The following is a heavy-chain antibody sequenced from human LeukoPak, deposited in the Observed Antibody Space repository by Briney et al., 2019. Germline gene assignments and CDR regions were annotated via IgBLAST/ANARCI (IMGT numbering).Heavy chain of an antibody. CDR3: ARDYYDRSKGGGEYYFDY. CDR2: ISYDGSNK. J-gene: IGHJ4*02. D-gene: IGHD3-22*01. V-gene: IGHV3-30*01. CDR1: GFTFSSYA. Sequence: GGSLRLSCAASGFTFSSYAMHWVRQAPGKGLEWVAVISYDGSNKYYADSVKGRFTISRDTSKNTLYLQMNSLRAEDTAVYYCARDYYDRSKGGGEYYFDYWGQGTLVTVSS.